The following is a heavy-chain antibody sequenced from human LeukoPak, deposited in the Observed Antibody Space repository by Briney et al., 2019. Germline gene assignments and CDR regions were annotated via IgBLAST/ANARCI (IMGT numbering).Heavy chain of an antibody. J-gene: IGHJ4*02. Sequence: TGGSLRLSCAASGFTFSSYDMTWVRQAPGRGLEWVSLINRRGHTFYADSVKGRFTISRDNAKNSLYLQMNSLRAEDTAVYYCAREGRYYDNSGYFDYWGQGTLVTVSS. D-gene: IGHD3-22*01. CDR2: INRRGHT. CDR1: GFTFSSYD. V-gene: IGHV3-69-1*02. CDR3: AREGRYYDNSGYFDY.